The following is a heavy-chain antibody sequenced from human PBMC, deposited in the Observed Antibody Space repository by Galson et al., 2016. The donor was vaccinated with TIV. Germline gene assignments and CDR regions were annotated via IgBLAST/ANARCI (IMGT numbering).Heavy chain of an antibody. D-gene: IGHD1/OR15-1a*01. V-gene: IGHV3-23*01. CDR1: GFSFDTYA. CDR3: AKDRNKWTLRGPFDI. Sequence: SLRLSCAASGFSFDTYAMKWVRQSPGKGMEWVSSLNAGGYNTFYADSVKGRFTISRDNSRTTLYLQMDSLRADDTAVNYCAKDRNKWTLRGPFDIWGQRTMVTVSA. CDR2: LNAGGYNT. J-gene: IGHJ3*02.